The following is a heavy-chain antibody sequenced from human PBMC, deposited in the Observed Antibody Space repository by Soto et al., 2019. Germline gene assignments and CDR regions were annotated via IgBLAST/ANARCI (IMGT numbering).Heavy chain of an antibody. V-gene: IGHV1-8*01. CDR2: MNPNSGNT. CDR3: ARGRMITVTTDYYGMDV. Sequence: VKVSCKASGYTFTSYDINWVRQATGQGLEWMGWMNPNSGNTGYAQKFQGRVTMTRNTSISTAYMELSSLRSEDTAVYYCARGRMITVTTDYYGMDVWGQGTTVTVSS. J-gene: IGHJ6*02. CDR1: GYTFTSYD. D-gene: IGHD4-17*01.